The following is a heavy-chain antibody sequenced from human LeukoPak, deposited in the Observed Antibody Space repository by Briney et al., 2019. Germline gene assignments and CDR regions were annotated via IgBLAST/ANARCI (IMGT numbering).Heavy chain of an antibody. J-gene: IGHJ4*02. CDR2: IHYDGSNK. V-gene: IGHV3-30*02. Sequence: PGGSLRLSCAASGFTFSSYGMHWVRQAPGKGLEWVAFIHYDGSNKYYADSVKGRFTISRDNAKNTLYLQMNSLRAEDTAVYYCARVRWGGLYYFDYWGQGTLVTVSS. CDR1: GFTFSSYG. D-gene: IGHD3-16*01. CDR3: ARVRWGGLYYFDY.